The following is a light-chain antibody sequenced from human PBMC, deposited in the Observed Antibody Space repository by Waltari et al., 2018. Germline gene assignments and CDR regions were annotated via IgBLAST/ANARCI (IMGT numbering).Light chain of an antibody. CDR1: QNINTW. J-gene: IGKJ1*01. CDR2: RAS. Sequence: DIQMTQFPSTLSVSVGDRVTITCRASQNINTWLAWYQQKPGQVPKLLIYRASNLQTGVPSRFSGSGSGTEFTLAISSLQPDDFATYYCQQYNSYSQTFGQGTKVEV. CDR3: QQYNSYSQT. V-gene: IGKV1-5*03.